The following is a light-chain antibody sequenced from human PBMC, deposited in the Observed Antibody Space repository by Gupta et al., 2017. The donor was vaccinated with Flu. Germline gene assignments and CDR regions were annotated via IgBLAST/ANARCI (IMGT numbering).Light chain of an antibody. J-gene: IGKJ2*01. Sequence: DIQMTQSPSTLSASVGDRVTITCRASQSISGWLAWYQQKPGKAPNLLIYKASSVATGVPSRFSGSGSGTEFILTISSLRPDDFATYYCQQYDDYPYTFGQGTKLEIK. CDR1: QSISGW. CDR2: KAS. V-gene: IGKV1-5*03. CDR3: QQYDDYPYT.